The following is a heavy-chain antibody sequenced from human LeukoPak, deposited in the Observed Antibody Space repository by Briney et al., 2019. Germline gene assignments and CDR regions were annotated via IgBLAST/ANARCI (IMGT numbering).Heavy chain of an antibody. V-gene: IGHV3-30*02. Sequence: GGSLRLSCAASGFVFSKNGMHWVRQAPGKGLEWVAFIRHEETEKYYADSVKGRFTISRDNSKNTLSLQMTSLRFDDTALYYCAKFSYGDYVAWGPGTLVTVSS. J-gene: IGHJ5*02. CDR3: AKFSYGDYVA. D-gene: IGHD4-17*01. CDR2: IRHEETEK. CDR1: GFVFSKNG.